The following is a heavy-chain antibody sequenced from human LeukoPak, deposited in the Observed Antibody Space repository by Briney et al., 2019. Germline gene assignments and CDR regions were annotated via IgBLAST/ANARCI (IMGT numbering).Heavy chain of an antibody. CDR1: GFTFSSYG. V-gene: IGHV3-33*08. CDR3: ARGPTYYYYYYMDV. CDR2: IWYDGSNK. Sequence: GGSLRLSCAASGFTFSSYGMHWVRQAPGKGLEWVAVIWYDGSNKYYADSVKGRFTISRDNSKNTLYLQMNSLRAEDTAVYYCARGPTYYYYYYMDVWGKGTTVTVSS. J-gene: IGHJ6*03.